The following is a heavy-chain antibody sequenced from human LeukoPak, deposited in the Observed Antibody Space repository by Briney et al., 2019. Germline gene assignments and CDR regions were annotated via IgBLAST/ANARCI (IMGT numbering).Heavy chain of an antibody. CDR1: GGSMTSTSYY. CDR2: VYYTGRP. V-gene: IGHV4-39*01. D-gene: IGHD2-21*01. Sequence: SETLSLTCTVFGGSMTSTSYYWGWIRQPPGKGLEWNGSVYYTGRPYYNPSLKSRVIISIDTSKNEFSLKLTSVTAADTAVYYCARALSVVTSCFDYWGQGTPVTVSS. J-gene: IGHJ4*02. CDR3: ARALSVVTSCFDY.